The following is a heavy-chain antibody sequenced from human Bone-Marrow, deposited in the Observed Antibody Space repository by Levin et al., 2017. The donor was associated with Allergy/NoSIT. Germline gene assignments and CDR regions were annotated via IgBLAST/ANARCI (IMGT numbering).Heavy chain of an antibody. V-gene: IGHV4-39*01. CDR1: GGSISSSSYY. J-gene: IGHJ5*02. Sequence: GSLRLSCTVSGGSISSSSYYWGWIRQPPGKGLEWIGSIYYSGSTYYNPSLKSRVTISVDTSKNQFSLKLSSVTAADTAVYYCARPNTVIAAAGTFWFDPWGQGTLVTVSS. CDR3: ARPNTVIAAAGTFWFDP. CDR2: IYYSGST. D-gene: IGHD6-13*01.